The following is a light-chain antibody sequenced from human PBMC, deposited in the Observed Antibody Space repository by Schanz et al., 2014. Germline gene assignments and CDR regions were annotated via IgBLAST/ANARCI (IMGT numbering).Light chain of an antibody. Sequence: EIVMTQSPATLSVSPGERASLSCRASETVSTFLAWYQQKPGQAPRLLIYDTSNRAAGIPARFSGSGSGTDFVLTISRLEPEDFAVYYCQQYGTSPFTFGPGTKVDIK. J-gene: IGKJ3*01. CDR3: QQYGTSPFT. CDR1: ETVSTF. CDR2: DTS. V-gene: IGKV3-20*01.